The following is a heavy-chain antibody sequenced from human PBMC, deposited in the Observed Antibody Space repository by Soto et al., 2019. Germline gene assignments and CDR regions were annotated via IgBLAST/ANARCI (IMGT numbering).Heavy chain of an antibody. Sequence: QLQLQEWGPGLVKPSETLSLTCTVSGGSISSSSYYWGWIRQPPGKGLEWIGGIYYSGSTYYNPSLQGRVTIYVDTSQNQFSLKLSSVTAADTAVYYCARHRDYGDQFDYWGQGILVTVSS. D-gene: IGHD4-17*01. CDR2: IYYSGST. V-gene: IGHV4-39*01. CDR1: GGSISSSSYY. CDR3: ARHRDYGDQFDY. J-gene: IGHJ4*02.